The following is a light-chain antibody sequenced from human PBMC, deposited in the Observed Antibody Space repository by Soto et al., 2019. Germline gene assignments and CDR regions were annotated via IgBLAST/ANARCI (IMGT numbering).Light chain of an antibody. CDR3: HQYNSLPLT. CDR2: DAS. V-gene: IGKV1-33*01. J-gene: IGKJ4*01. Sequence: DIQITQSPASLSSSVLDMVTITCQASQDISNSISWYQQRPGKAPKLVIHDASTLETGVPSRLSGSGSGTEFTFTITTLQSEDIATYYCHQYNSLPLTFGGGTKVDIK. CDR1: QDISNS.